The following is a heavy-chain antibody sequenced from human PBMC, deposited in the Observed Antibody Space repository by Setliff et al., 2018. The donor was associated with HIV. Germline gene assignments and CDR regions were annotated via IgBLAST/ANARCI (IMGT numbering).Heavy chain of an antibody. D-gene: IGHD6-19*01. V-gene: IGHV1-24*01. J-gene: IGHJ4*02. CDR1: GYTFTGYY. CDR3: ATELFIVVAGHTPTFDY. CDR2: FDPENGET. Sequence: ASVKVSCKASGYTFTGYYMHWVRQAPGQGLEWMGGFDPENGETIYAQKFQDRVTMTKGTSKDTTYMELSSLRSEDTAVYYCATELFIVVAGHTPTFDYWGQGTLVTVSS.